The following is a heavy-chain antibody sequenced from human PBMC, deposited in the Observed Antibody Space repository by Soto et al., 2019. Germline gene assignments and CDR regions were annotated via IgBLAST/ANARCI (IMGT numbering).Heavy chain of an antibody. J-gene: IGHJ4*02. D-gene: IGHD6-19*01. Sequence: EDQLVESGGGLVKPGGSLRLSCAASGFSFDTYNMNWVRQAPGTGLEWVSSISSGRPDIFYADSVRGRFTISRDDAKKSLFLQMNSLRADDTAVYYCARDHLGIAAGDFDLWGQGTLVTVSS. V-gene: IGHV3-21*02. CDR2: ISSGRPDI. CDR1: GFSFDTYN. CDR3: ARDHLGIAAGDFDL.